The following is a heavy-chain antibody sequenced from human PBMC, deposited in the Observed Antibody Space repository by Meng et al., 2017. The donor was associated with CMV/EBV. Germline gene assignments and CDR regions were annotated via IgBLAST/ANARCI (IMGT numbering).Heavy chain of an antibody. V-gene: IGHV1-8*03. Sequence: ASVKVSCKASGYTFTSYDINWVRQATGQGLEWMGWMNPNSGNTGYAQKFQGRVTITRNTSISTAYMELSSLRSEDTAVYCCARGYCSSTSCYTRYYYGMDVWGQGTTVTVSS. D-gene: IGHD2-2*02. J-gene: IGHJ6*02. CDR1: GYTFTSYD. CDR2: MNPNSGNT. CDR3: ARGYCSSTSCYTRYYYGMDV.